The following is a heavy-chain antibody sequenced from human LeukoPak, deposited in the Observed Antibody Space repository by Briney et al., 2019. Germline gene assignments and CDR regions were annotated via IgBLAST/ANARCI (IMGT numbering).Heavy chain of an antibody. D-gene: IGHD4-23*01. J-gene: IGHJ4*02. V-gene: IGHV3-23*01. CDR1: GFTFSSYA. CDR3: AKGGGGNFPFDY. Sequence: GGSLRPSCAASGFTFSSYAMDWLRQAPGKGLEWVSAISPSGGSTYYADSVKGRFTISRDNSQLYLQMTSLRAEDTAVYYCAKGGGGNFPFDYWGQGTLVTVSS. CDR2: ISPSGGST.